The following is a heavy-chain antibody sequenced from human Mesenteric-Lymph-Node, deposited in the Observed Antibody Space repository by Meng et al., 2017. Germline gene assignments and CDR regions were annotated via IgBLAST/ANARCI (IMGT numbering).Heavy chain of an antibody. CDR1: GFTFSIYA. CDR3: ARACSGGSGLNDGYYYYYYGMDV. Sequence: GSLKISCAASGFTFSIYAMHWVRQAPGKGLEWVAVISYDGSNKYYADSVKGRFTISRDNAKNSLYLQMNSLRAEDTAVYYCARACSGGSGLNDGYYYYYYGMDVWGQGTTVTVSS. J-gene: IGHJ6*02. D-gene: IGHD2-15*01. CDR2: ISYDGSNK. V-gene: IGHV3-30*07.